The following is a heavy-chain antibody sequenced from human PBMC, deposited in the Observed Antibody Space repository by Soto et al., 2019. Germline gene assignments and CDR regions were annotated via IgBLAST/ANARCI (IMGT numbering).Heavy chain of an antibody. V-gene: IGHV4-4*07. Sequence: SETLSLTCTFSIASLSNYYWSCIRHPAGKGLEWIGRIFPTGNTDYNPSLRSRVTMSVDTSKNQFSLKLNSVTAADTAVYYCARGRLGPEYWGPGTLVSVSS. D-gene: IGHD3-16*01. J-gene: IGHJ4*02. CDR2: IFPTGNT. CDR3: ARGRLGPEY. CDR1: IASLSNYY.